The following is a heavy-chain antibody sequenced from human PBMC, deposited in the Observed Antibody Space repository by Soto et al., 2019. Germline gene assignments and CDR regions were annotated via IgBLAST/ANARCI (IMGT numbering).Heavy chain of an antibody. CDR2: IYYSGST. J-gene: IGHJ5*02. V-gene: IGHV4-61*01. Sequence: LSLTCTVSGGSVSSGSYYWSWIRQPPGKGLEWIGYIYYSGSTNYNPSLKSRVTISVDTSKNQFSLKLSSVTAADTAVYYCAKGFYYDSSGYYHWGQGTLVTVSS. CDR1: GGSVSSGSYY. CDR3: AKGFYYDSSGYYH. D-gene: IGHD3-22*01.